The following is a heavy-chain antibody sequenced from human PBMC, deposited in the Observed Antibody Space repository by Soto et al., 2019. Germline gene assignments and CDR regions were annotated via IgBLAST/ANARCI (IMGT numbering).Heavy chain of an antibody. CDR1: GYTFTSYY. Sequence: ASVKVSCKASGYTFTSYYMHWVRQAPGQGLEWMGIINPSGGSTSYAQKFQGRVTMTRDTSTSTVYMELSSLRSEDTAVYSCARTLPIEILMEVADSGYYYGMDVWGQGTTVTVSS. D-gene: IGHD6-19*01. V-gene: IGHV1-46*01. CDR2: INPSGGST. CDR3: ARTLPIEILMEVADSGYYYGMDV. J-gene: IGHJ6*02.